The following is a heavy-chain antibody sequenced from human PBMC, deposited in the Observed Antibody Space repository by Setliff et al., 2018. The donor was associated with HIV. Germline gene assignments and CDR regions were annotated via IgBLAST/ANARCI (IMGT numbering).Heavy chain of an antibody. Sequence: SETLSLTCSVSGGSFSSYYWSWIRQPPGKGLEWIGYIHYSGTTNYNPPLKSRVTISVDTSKNQFSLKLSSVTAPDTAIYYCARGRSNFRYWGQGTLVTVSS. CDR3: ARGRSNFRY. CDR1: GGSFSSYY. V-gene: IGHV4-59*01. CDR2: IHYSGTT. D-gene: IGHD7-27*01. J-gene: IGHJ4*02.